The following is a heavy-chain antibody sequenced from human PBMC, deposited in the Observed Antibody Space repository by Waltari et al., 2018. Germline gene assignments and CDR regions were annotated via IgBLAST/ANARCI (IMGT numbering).Heavy chain of an antibody. CDR2: IYYSGST. J-gene: IGHJ1*01. CDR1: GGSISSSSYY. Sequence: QLQLQESGPGLVKPSETLSLTCTVPGGSISSSSYYWGWIRQPPGKGLEWIGSIYYSGSTYYNPSLKSRVTISVDTSKNQFSLKLSSVTAADTAVYYCARDYTVEMATIPAEYFQHWGQGTLVTVSS. CDR3: ARDYTVEMATIPAEYFQH. D-gene: IGHD5-12*01. V-gene: IGHV4-39*07.